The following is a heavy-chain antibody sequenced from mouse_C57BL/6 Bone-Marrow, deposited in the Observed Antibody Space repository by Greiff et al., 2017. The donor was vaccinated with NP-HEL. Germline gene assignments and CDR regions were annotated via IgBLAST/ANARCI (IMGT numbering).Heavy chain of an antibody. CDR3: ARSRNDYGSTLYFDY. Sequence: VQLQQPGAELVMPGASVKLSCKASGYTFTSYWMNWVKQRPGQGLEWIGELDPSDSYTNYNQKFKGKSTLTVDKSSSTAYMQLSSLTSYDAAVYYCARSRNDYGSTLYFDYWGQGTTLTVSS. V-gene: IGHV1-69*01. J-gene: IGHJ2*01. D-gene: IGHD1-1*01. CDR1: GYTFTSYW. CDR2: LDPSDSYT.